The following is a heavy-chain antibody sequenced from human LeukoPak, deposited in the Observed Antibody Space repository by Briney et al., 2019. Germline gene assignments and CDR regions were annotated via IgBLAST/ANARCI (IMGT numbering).Heavy chain of an antibody. D-gene: IGHD6-19*01. CDR1: GYSISSGYY. CDR2: IYHSGST. J-gene: IGHJ5*02. Sequence: ASETLSLTCTVSGYSISSGYYWGWIRQPPGKGLEWIGSIYHSGSTYYNPSLKSRVTISVDTSKNQFSLKLSSVTAADTAVYYCARGYSSGWYNWFDPWGQGTLVTVSS. V-gene: IGHV4-38-2*02. CDR3: ARGYSSGWYNWFDP.